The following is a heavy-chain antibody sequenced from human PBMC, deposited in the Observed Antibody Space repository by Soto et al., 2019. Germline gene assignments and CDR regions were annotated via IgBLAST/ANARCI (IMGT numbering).Heavy chain of an antibody. V-gene: IGHV4-59*08. J-gene: IGHJ4*02. CDR3: ARHDYGGFGL. CDR2: IYYSEST. Sequence: PSETLSLTCTVSGGSMSSYYWSWIRQSPGKGLQYIGYIYYSESTNYNPSLKGRVTISVDTSKNQFSLKLSSVTAADTAVYYCARHDYGGFGLWGQGTLVTVSS. D-gene: IGHD4-17*01. CDR1: GGSMSSYY.